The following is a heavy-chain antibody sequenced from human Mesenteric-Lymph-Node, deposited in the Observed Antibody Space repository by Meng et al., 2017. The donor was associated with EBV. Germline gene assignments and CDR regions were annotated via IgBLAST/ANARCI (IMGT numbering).Heavy chain of an antibody. CDR1: GGSFSGFY. D-gene: IGHD3-16*02. J-gene: IGHJ4*02. CDR3: ARIRSIWGTYQNYYFDS. V-gene: IGHV4-34*01. CDR2: INHSGFS. Sequence: QGPRQQWGAGLLKPSETLSLNCAVYGGSFSGFYWTWIRQSPGRDLEWIGEINHSGFSKYNPSLKSRLTISLDTSKNQVSLTLGSVTAADTAVYYCARIRSIWGTYQNYYFDSWGQGTLVTVSS.